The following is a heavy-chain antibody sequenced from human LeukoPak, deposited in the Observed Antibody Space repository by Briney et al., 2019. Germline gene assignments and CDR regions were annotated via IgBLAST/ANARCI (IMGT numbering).Heavy chain of an antibody. J-gene: IGHJ4*02. CDR2: INPNSGGT. D-gene: IGHD3-10*01. Sequence: ASVKVSCKASGYTFTGYYMHWARQAPGQGLEWMGWINPNSGGTNYAQKFQGRVTMTRDTSISTAYMELSRLRSDDTAVYYCAREGYYGSGSYYPHWGQGTLVTVSS. CDR3: AREGYYGSGSYYPH. V-gene: IGHV1-2*02. CDR1: GYTFTGYY.